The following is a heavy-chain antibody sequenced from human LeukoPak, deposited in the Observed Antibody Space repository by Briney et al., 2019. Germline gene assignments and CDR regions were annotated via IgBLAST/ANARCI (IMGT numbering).Heavy chain of an antibody. CDR3: VKGSGQWLERGGWFDP. Sequence: PGGSLRLSCAASGFTVRSYAMSWVRQAPGKGLEWVSFIGGTALNTWYADSVKGRFTISRDNSKNTLYLQMNSLRAEDTAVYFCVKGSGQWLERGGWFDPWGQGTLVTVSS. J-gene: IGHJ5*02. V-gene: IGHV3-23*01. CDR2: IGGTALNT. CDR1: GFTVRSYA. D-gene: IGHD6-19*01.